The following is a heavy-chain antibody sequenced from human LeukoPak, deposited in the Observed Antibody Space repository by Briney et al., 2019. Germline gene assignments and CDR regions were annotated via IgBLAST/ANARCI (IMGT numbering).Heavy chain of an antibody. V-gene: IGHV3-53*04. CDR1: GFTVSSNY. Sequence: GGSLRLSCAASGFTVSSNYMSWVRQAPGKGLEWVSVIYSGGSTYYADPVKGRFTISRHNSKNTLYLQMNSLRAEDTAVYYCARGAVGATGGYYFDYWGQGTLVTVSS. CDR2: IYSGGST. J-gene: IGHJ4*02. D-gene: IGHD1-26*01. CDR3: ARGAVGATGGYYFDY.